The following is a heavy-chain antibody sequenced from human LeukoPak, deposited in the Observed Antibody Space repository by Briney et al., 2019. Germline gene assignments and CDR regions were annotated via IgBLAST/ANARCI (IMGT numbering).Heavy chain of an antibody. CDR2: IYYIGGT. CDR3: ARVYRTAKRAPSKYGPKIMYYCDY. CDR1: GGSISRSY. D-gene: IGHD3-16*01. Sequence: SQTLSLTCTVSGGSISRSYWSWIRQPTGKGLGWIGYIYYIGGTTYNPSLKTRVTISLQTTNNQSSLNLSSVTSPAPAVSYCARVYRTAKRAPSKYGPKIMYYCDYSGQRNL. V-gene: IGHV4-59*01. J-gene: IGHJ4*02.